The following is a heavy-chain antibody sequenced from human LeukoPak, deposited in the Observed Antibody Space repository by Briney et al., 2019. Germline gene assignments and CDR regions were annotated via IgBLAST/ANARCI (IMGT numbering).Heavy chain of an antibody. CDR2: ISHDGSNK. J-gene: IGHJ4*02. Sequence: GGSLRLSCAASGFTFDYYAMSWVRQAPGKGLEWVAVISHDGSNKYYADSVKGRFTISRDNSENTVYLQMDSLRAEDTAVYNCARDLFTVTTPLGVWGQGTLVTVSS. CDR3: ARDLFTVTTPLGV. CDR1: GFTFDYYA. V-gene: IGHV3-30*04. D-gene: IGHD4-17*01.